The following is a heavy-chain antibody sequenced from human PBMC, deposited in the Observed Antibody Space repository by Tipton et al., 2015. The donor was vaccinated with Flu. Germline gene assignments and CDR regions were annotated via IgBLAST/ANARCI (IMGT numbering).Heavy chain of an antibody. J-gene: IGHJ2*01. CDR3: AGEGDYDILTGYYKWDIKDWYFDL. V-gene: IGHV4-59*01. Sequence: LRLSCTVSGGSISSYYWSWIRQPPGKGLEWIGYIYYSGSTNYNPSLKSRVTISVDTSKNQFSLKLSSVTAADTAVYYCAGEGDYDILTGYYKWDIKDWYFDLWGRGPLVTVSS. D-gene: IGHD3-9*01. CDR2: IYYSGST. CDR1: GGSISSYY.